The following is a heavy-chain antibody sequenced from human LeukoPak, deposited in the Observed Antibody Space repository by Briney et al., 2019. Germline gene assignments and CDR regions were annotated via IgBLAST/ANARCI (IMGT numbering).Heavy chain of an antibody. J-gene: IGHJ3*02. CDR1: AFSFSSYW. CDR3: ARPVPADISPDAFDI. Sequence: PGGSLRLSCAASAFSFSSYWMSWVRQAPGKGLEWVANINQDGSEKYYVDSVKGRFTISRDNAKNSLYLQMNSLRAEDTAVYYCARPVPADISPDAFDIWGQGTMVTVSS. CDR2: INQDGSEK. V-gene: IGHV3-7*01. D-gene: IGHD2-2*02.